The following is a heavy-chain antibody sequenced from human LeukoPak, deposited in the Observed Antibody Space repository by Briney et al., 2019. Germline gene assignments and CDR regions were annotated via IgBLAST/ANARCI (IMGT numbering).Heavy chain of an antibody. CDR2: ISSNGGST. D-gene: IGHD5-18*01. J-gene: IGHJ4*02. V-gene: IGHV3-64D*06. CDR1: GFTFSSYA. Sequence: GGSLRLSCSASGFTFSSYAMHWVRQAPGKGLEYVSAISSNGGSTYYADSVKGRFTISRDNSKNTLYLQMSSLRAEDTAVYYCVKGAARGYSHGDYFDYWGQGTLVTVSS. CDR3: VKGAARGYSHGDYFDY.